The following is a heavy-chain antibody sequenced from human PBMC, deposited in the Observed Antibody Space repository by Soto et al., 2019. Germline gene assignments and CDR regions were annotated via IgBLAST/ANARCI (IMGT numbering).Heavy chain of an antibody. CDR2: IIPILGIA. V-gene: IGHV1-69*02. D-gene: IGHD6-19*01. CDR1: GGTFSSYT. CDR3: ARASPTYTVAGIDYYYGMDV. Sequence: QVQLVQSGAEVKKPGSSVKVSCKASGGTFSSYTISWVRQAPGQGLEWMGRIIPILGIANYAQKFQGRVTITADKSTSTAYMELSSLRSEDTAVYYCARASPTYTVAGIDYYYGMDVWGQGTTVTVSS. J-gene: IGHJ6*02.